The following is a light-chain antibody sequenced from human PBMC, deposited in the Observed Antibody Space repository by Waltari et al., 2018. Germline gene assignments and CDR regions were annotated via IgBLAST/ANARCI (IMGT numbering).Light chain of an antibody. V-gene: IGKV1-5*03. J-gene: IGKJ1*01. CDR2: KAS. Sequence: LQMTHSPSTLSASVGHRVTITLRVRQNINRWLAWYQQRPGKDPRLLLYKASTLQSGVPSRFSGSGSGTEFTLTINSLQTDDFATYYCQQYSSYSSWTVGQETQL. CDR1: QNINRW. CDR3: QQYSSYSSWT.